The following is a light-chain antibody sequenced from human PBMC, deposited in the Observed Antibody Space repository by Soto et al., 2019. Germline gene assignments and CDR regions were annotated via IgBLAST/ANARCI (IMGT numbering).Light chain of an antibody. CDR3: HQYNSYTWK. Sequence: IQMTHSPSTLSASVGDRVTITCRASQSVSDWLAWYQQKPGKAPKLLIYDASRLESAVPSRFSGSGSQTEFTLTISSLHPDDFATYYCHQYNSYTWKFGQGTKVDIK. J-gene: IGKJ1*01. CDR1: QSVSDW. CDR2: DAS. V-gene: IGKV1-5*01.